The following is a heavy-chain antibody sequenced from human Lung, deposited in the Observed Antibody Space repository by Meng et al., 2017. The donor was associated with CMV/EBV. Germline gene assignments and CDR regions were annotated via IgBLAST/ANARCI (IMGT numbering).Heavy chain of an antibody. CDR2: IFSGSTSA. CDR1: GFTSSSYV. Sequence: GGSLRLXCAASGFTSSSYVMSWVSWAAGKGLEWVSVIFSGSTSAEYADSVKGRFTISRDNSKNTLFLQMNSQRAEDTAVYNCAKEACSTTSCYYSYYYGLDVXGQGXTVTVSS. CDR3: AKEACSTTSCYYSYYYGLDV. V-gene: IGHV3-23*03. D-gene: IGHD2-2*01. J-gene: IGHJ6*02.